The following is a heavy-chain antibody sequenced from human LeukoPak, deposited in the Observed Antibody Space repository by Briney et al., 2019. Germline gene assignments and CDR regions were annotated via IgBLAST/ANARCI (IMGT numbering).Heavy chain of an antibody. J-gene: IGHJ3*02. V-gene: IGHV3-33*01. CDR3: ARVGSGSYFLDGFDI. D-gene: IGHD1-26*01. CDR1: GFTFSSYG. Sequence: GGSLRLSCAASGFTFSSYGMHWVRQAPGKALEWVAVIWYDGSIKYYADSVKGRFTISRDNPKNTLYLQMNSLRAEDTAVYYCARVGSGSYFLDGFDIWGQGTMVTVSS. CDR2: IWYDGSIK.